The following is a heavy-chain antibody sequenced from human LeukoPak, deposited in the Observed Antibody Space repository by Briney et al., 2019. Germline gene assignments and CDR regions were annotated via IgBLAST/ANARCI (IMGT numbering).Heavy chain of an antibody. CDR1: GFTFSSYG. Sequence: PGGSLRLSCAASGFTFSSYGMHWVRQAPGKGLEWVAFIRYDGSNKYYADSAKGRFTISRDNSKNTLYLQMNSLRAEDTAVYYCANSITNYYYYYMDVWGKGTTVAVSS. CDR2: IRYDGSNK. J-gene: IGHJ6*03. V-gene: IGHV3-30*02. CDR3: ANSITNYYYYYMDV.